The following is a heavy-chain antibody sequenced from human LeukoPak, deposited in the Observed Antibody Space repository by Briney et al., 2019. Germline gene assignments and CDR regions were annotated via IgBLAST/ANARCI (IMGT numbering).Heavy chain of an antibody. V-gene: IGHV4-59*01. CDR2: IYYSGRT. D-gene: IGHD6-19*01. J-gene: IGHJ4*02. CDR1: GGSISSYY. Sequence: SETLSLTCTVSGGSISSYYWSWIRQPPGKGLEWIGYIYYSGRTNYNPSLKSRVTISVDTSKNQFSLKLSSVTAADTAAYYCAVHPGYSSGWTYFDYWGQGTLVTVSS. CDR3: AVHPGYSSGWTYFDY.